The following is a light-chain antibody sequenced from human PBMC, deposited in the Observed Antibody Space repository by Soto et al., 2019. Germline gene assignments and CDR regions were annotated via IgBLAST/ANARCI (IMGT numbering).Light chain of an antibody. CDR1: QTGSNSY. CDR3: QHYGFSQWT. V-gene: IGKV3-20*01. CDR2: GVY. J-gene: IGKJ1*01. Sequence: IVLTQSPGTLSLSPGERATLSCRASQTGSNSYLAWYQHKSGQAPRLLIYGVYSRATGIPDRFSGSGSGTEFTLTITRLEPEDSAVYFCQHYGFSQWTFRQGTKVEIK.